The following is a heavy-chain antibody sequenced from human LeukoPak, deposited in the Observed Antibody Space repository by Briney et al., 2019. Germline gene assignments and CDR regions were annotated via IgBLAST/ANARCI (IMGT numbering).Heavy chain of an antibody. J-gene: IGHJ4*02. V-gene: IGHV3-30*18. CDR2: ISFDGRNN. Sequence: GRSLRLSCAASGFTFSSYAMHWVRQAPGKGLEWVAVISFDGRNNYYADSVKGRFTISRDNSKNTLYLQMNSLRPEDTAVYYCAKSRGVATIPEDYWGQGTLVTVSS. CDR1: GFTFSSYA. CDR3: AKSRGVATIPEDY. D-gene: IGHD5-12*01.